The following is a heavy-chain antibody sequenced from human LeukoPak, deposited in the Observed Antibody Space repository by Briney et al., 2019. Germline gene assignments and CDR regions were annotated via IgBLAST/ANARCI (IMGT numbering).Heavy chain of an antibody. D-gene: IGHD3-22*01. CDR2: ISSSSSYT. CDR3: ARDVTMIVVVSHAFDI. J-gene: IGHJ3*02. V-gene: IGHV3-21*01. Sequence: PGGSLRLSCAASRFTFSSYSMNWVRQAPGKGLEWVSSISSSSSYTYYADSVKGRFTISRDNAKNSLYLQMNSLRAEDTAVYYCARDVTMIVVVSHAFDIWGQGTMVTVSS. CDR1: RFTFSSYS.